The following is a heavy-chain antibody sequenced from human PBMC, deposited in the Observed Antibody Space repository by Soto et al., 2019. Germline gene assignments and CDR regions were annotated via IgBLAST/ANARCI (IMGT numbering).Heavy chain of an antibody. V-gene: IGHV3-74*01. D-gene: IGHD3-10*01. CDR2: INSGATTT. J-gene: IGHJ4*02. CDR3: ARGPTGWFGYDY. CDR1: GFTFSSSW. Sequence: EVQLVESGGGLVQPGGSLRLSCAACGFTFSSSWMHWVRQGPGKGLVWVSRINSGATTTNYADSVKGRFTISRDNAKNTLYLQMDSLTAEDTAVYYCARGPTGWFGYDYWGQGTLVTVSS.